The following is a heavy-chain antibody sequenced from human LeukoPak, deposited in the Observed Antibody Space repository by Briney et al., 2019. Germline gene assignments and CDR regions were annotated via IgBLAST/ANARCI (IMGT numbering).Heavy chain of an antibody. D-gene: IGHD5-18*01. Sequence: SETLSLTCTVSGGSIGSFYWSWIRQPPGKGLEWIGYIYYIGSTNYNPSLKSRVTISLDTSKNQFSLKLNSVTAADTAVYYCAKDVDTVMVTGRWHPYFDYWGQGTLVTVSS. V-gene: IGHV4-59*01. J-gene: IGHJ4*02. CDR3: AKDVDTVMVTGRWHPYFDY. CDR1: GGSIGSFY. CDR2: IYYIGST.